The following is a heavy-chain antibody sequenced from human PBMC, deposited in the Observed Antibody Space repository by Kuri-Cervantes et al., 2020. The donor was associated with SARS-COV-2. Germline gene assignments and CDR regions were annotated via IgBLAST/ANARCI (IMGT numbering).Heavy chain of an antibody. CDR2: IDWDDDK. D-gene: IGHD3-22*01. Sequence: SGPTLVKPTQTLTLTCTFSGFSLSTSGMCVSWIRQPPGKALEWLALIDWDDDKYYSTSLKTRLTISKDTSKNQVVLTMTNMDPVDTATYYCARSRYYYDSSGYPGHWFDPWGQGTLVTVSS. V-gene: IGHV2-70*01. CDR1: GFSLSTSGMC. J-gene: IGHJ5*02. CDR3: ARSRYYYDSSGYPGHWFDP.